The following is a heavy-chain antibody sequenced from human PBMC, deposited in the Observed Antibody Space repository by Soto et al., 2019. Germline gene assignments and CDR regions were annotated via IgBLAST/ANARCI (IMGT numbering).Heavy chain of an antibody. V-gene: IGHV4-39*01. D-gene: IGHD3-22*01. CDR1: GGSISSSSYY. J-gene: IGHJ4*02. CDR2: IYYSGST. Sequence: SETLSLTCTVSGGSISSSSYYWGWICQPPGKGLEWIGSIYYSGSTYYNPSLKSRVTISVDTSKNQFSLKLSSVTAADTAVYYCASHLNYYDSSGYYSRPLGYWGQGTLVTVS. CDR3: ASHLNYYDSSGYYSRPLGY.